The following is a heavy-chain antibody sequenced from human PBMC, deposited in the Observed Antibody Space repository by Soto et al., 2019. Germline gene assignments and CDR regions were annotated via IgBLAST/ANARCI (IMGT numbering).Heavy chain of an antibody. CDR2: IDASDSYT. V-gene: IGHV5-10-1*01. J-gene: IGHJ6*02. CDR1: GDSFASYW. CDR3: ASSPRGYCSSTSCRELGNYYGMDV. D-gene: IGHD2-2*01. Sequence: PGESLRISGKGSGDSFASYWVSWVRQMPGKGLEGVGRIDASDSYTNYRPPFQGHVTISADKSISTAYLQWSSLKASDTAMYYCASSPRGYCSSTSCRELGNYYGMDVWGQGTTVTVSS.